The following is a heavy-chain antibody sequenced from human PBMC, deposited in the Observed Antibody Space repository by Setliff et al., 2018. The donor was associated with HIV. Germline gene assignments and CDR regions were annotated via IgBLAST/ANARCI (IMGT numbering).Heavy chain of an antibody. Sequence: NPSETLSLTCAVYNGSFSGYYWSWIRQPPGKGLEWIGEINHSGSTNYKPSLKSRVTISVDTSKNQFSLKLSSVTAADMALYYCARDHYGDVWGTYRPDAFDVWGQGTMVTVSS. V-gene: IGHV4-34*01. J-gene: IGHJ3*01. CDR2: INHSGST. D-gene: IGHD3-16*02. CDR1: NGSFSGYY. CDR3: ARDHYGDVWGTYRPDAFDV.